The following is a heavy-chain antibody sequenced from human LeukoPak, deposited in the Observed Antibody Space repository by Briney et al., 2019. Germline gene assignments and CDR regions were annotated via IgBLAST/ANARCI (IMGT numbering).Heavy chain of an antibody. CDR2: ISGSGGGT. D-gene: IGHD4-17*01. Sequence: GSLRLSCAVSGITLSNYAMTWVRQAPGKGLEWVAGISGSGGGTKYADSVKGRFTISRDTSKNTVHLQMNSLRAVDTAVYYCAKGVTYGYYFDYWGQGTLVTVSS. CDR1: GITLSNYA. J-gene: IGHJ4*02. CDR3: AKGVTYGYYFDY. V-gene: IGHV3-23*01.